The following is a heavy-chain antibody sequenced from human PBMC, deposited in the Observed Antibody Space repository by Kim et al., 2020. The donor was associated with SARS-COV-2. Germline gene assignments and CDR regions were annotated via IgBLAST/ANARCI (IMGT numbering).Heavy chain of an antibody. D-gene: IGHD1-26*01. Sequence: GGSLRLSCAASGFTFSSYWMSWVRQAPGKGLEWVANIKQDGSEKYYVDSVKGRFTISRDNAKNSLYLQMNSLRAEDTAVYYCARGRKGGSYYRYYYYGMDVWGQGTTVTVSS. J-gene: IGHJ6*02. CDR3: ARGRKGGSYYRYYYYGMDV. CDR1: GFTFSSYW. V-gene: IGHV3-7*01. CDR2: IKQDGSEK.